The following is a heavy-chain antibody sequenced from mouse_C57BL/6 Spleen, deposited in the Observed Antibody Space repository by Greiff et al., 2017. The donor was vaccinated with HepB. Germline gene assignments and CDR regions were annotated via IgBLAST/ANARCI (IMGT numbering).Heavy chain of an antibody. CDR2: IAPNSGGT. J-gene: IGHJ4*01. CDR1: GYTFTSYW. Sequence: QVQLQQPGAELVKPGASVKLSCKASGYTFTSYWMHWVKQRPGRGLEWIGRIAPNSGGTKYNEKFKSKATLTVDKPSSTAYMQRSSLTSEDSAVYYCAREGIYYGNYEDYYAMDYWGQGTSVTVSS. CDR3: AREGIYYGNYEDYYAMDY. D-gene: IGHD2-1*01. V-gene: IGHV1-72*01.